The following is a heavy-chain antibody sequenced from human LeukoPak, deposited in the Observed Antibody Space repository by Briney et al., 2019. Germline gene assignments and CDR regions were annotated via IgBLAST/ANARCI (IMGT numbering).Heavy chain of an antibody. D-gene: IGHD3-9*01. J-gene: IGHJ4*02. CDR2: INPNSGGT. CDR3: ARSPHILTGENFDY. CDR1: GYTFTGYY. Sequence: ASVKVSCKASGYTFTGYYMHWVRQAPGQGLEWMGWINPNSGGTNYAQKFQDRVTMTRDTSITTAYMELSRLRFDDTALYYCARSPHILTGENFDYWGQGTLVTVSS. V-gene: IGHV1-2*02.